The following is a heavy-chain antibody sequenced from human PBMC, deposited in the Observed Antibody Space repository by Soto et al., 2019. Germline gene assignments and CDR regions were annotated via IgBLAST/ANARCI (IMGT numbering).Heavy chain of an antibody. J-gene: IGHJ4*02. Sequence: SETLSLTCTVSGGSISSSSYYWGWIRQPPGKGLEWIGSIYYSGSTYYNPSLKSRVTISVDTSKNQFSLKLSSVTAADTAVYYCARLRVVVTAIPFDYWGQGTLVTVS. CDR1: GGSISSSSYY. CDR2: IYYSGST. V-gene: IGHV4-39*01. CDR3: ARLRVVVTAIPFDY. D-gene: IGHD2-21*02.